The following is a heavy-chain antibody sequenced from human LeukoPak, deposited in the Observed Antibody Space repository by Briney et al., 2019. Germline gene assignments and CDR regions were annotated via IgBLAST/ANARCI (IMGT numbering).Heavy chain of an antibody. CDR1: GYSISSGYY. Sequence: SETLSLTCTVSGYSISSGYYWGWIRQPPGKGLEWIGSIYHSGSTYYNPSLKSRVTISVDTSKNQFSLKLSSVTAADTAVYYCARLRNWNAPGYWGQGTLVTVSS. V-gene: IGHV4-38-2*02. CDR2: IYHSGST. J-gene: IGHJ4*02. D-gene: IGHD1-1*01. CDR3: ARLRNWNAPGY.